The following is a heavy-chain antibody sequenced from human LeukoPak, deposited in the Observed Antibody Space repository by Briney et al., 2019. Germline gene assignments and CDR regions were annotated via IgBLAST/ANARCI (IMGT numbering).Heavy chain of an antibody. CDR1: GYTFTSFS. CDR2: ISAYNGNT. J-gene: IGHJ4*02. Sequence: GASVKVSCKASGYTFTSFSISWVRQAPGQGLEWMGWISAYNGNTSYAQKLQGRVTMTTDTSTSTAYMELGSLRSDDTAVYYCARGPYCSGGTCYSQYFDYWGQGTLVTVSS. CDR3: ARGPYCSGGTCYSQYFDY. D-gene: IGHD2-15*01. V-gene: IGHV1-18*01.